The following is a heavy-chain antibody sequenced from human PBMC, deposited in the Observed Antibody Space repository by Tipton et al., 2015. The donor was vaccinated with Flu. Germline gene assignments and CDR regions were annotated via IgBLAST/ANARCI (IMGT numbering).Heavy chain of an antibody. V-gene: IGHV4-59*01. CDR1: GGSISSYY. CDR3: ARHRPNYYYCGLDV. Sequence: TLSLTCTVSGGSISSYYWSWIRQPPGKGLEWIGYIHYSGSTNYNPSLKRRVTISVDTSKNQFSLKLSSVTAADTAVYYCARHRPNYYYCGLDVWGQGTTVTVSS. J-gene: IGHJ6*02. CDR2: IHYSGST.